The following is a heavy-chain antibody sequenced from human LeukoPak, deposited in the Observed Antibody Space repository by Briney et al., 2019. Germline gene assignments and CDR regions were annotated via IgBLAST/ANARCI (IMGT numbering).Heavy chain of an antibody. CDR3: ARPGYYYYMDV. J-gene: IGHJ6*03. CDR2: MNPNSGNT. Sequence: ASVKVSCKASVYTLTTYDMDSMRQATGQGLEWMGWMNPNSGNTGYAQKFQGRVTMTRNTSISTAYMELSSLRSEDTAVYYCARPGYYYYMDVWGKGTTVTVSS. V-gene: IGHV1-8*01. CDR1: VYTLTTYD.